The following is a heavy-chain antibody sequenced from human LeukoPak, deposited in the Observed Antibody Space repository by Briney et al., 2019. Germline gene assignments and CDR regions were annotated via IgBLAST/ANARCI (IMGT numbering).Heavy chain of an antibody. CDR1: GFTFRSSW. Sequence: GGSLRLSCAASGFTFRSSWMHWVRQLPGKGLVWVSRINSDGTLTTNADSVKGRFTISRDNAKNMLYLQMNSLRADDTAIYYCVRSIGTDWGQGTLVTVSS. V-gene: IGHV3-74*01. CDR2: INSDGTLT. D-gene: IGHD1-14*01. J-gene: IGHJ4*02. CDR3: VRSIGTD.